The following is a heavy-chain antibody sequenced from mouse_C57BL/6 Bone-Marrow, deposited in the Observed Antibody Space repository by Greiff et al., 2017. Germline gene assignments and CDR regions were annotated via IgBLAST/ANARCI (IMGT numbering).Heavy chain of an antibody. CDR3: ARSTTVVAPYAMDY. CDR2: IFPGSGST. CDR1: GYTFTDYY. Sequence: QVQLKESGPELVKPGASVKISCKASGYTFTDYYINWVKQRPGQGLEWIGWIFPGSGSTYYNEKFKGKATLTVDKSSSTAYMLRSSLTSEDSAVYFCARSTTVVAPYAMDYWGQGTSVTVSS. V-gene: IGHV1-75*01. J-gene: IGHJ4*01. D-gene: IGHD1-1*01.